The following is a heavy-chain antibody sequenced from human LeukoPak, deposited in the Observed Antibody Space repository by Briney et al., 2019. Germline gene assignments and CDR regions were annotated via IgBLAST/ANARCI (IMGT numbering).Heavy chain of an antibody. V-gene: IGHV3-21*01. Sequence: GGSLRLSCAASGITFSSHAMSWVRQAPGKGLEWVSSISSGSSYIYYSDSVKGRFTISRDNAKNSLYLQMNSLRDEDTAVYYCARVSQVDDYYDSSVQDAFDIWGQGTMVTVSS. D-gene: IGHD3-22*01. CDR1: GITFSSHA. J-gene: IGHJ3*02. CDR3: ARVSQVDDYYDSSVQDAFDI. CDR2: ISSGSSYI.